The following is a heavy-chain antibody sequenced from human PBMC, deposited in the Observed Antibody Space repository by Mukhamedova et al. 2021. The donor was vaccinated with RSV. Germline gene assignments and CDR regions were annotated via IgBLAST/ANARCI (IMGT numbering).Heavy chain of an antibody. J-gene: IGHJ4*02. Sequence: YVDSVKARFTISRDNAKSSLYLQMNSLRAEDTAVYFCARERHSGAVTLEYWGQGTLVTVSS. D-gene: IGHD1-26*01. V-gene: IGHV3-7*03. CDR3: ARERHSGAVTLEY.